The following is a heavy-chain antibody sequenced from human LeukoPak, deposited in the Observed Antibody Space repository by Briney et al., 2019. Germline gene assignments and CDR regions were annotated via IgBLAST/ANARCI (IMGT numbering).Heavy chain of an antibody. V-gene: IGHV3-74*01. CDR1: GFTFNTYW. Sequence: PGGSLRLSCAASGFTFNTYWMHWVRQSPGKGLVWVSRINSDGSSTTYADSVKGRFTISRDNPKNTVYLQMNSLRDEDTAVYYCTKGGTVGFDSWGQGTVVTVSS. CDR3: TKGGTVGFDS. J-gene: IGHJ4*02. D-gene: IGHD1-1*01. CDR2: INSDGSST.